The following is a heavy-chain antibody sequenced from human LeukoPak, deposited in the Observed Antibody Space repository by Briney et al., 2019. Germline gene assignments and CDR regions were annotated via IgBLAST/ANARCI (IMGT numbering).Heavy chain of an antibody. CDR1: GFSFNTCW. CDR3: GAEGGGVDF. Sequence: HPGGSLRLSCAASGFSFNTCWMHWVRQAPGKGLEWVANIKEDGSVKQYLGSVKGRFTISRDNAKSSVYLQMNSLRAEDTAVYYCGAEGGGVDFWGQGTLVTVSS. CDR2: IKEDGSVK. J-gene: IGHJ4*02. V-gene: IGHV3-7*01. D-gene: IGHD6-13*01.